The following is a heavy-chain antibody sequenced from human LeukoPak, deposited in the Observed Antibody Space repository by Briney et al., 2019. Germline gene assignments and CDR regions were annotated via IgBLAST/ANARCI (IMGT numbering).Heavy chain of an antibody. Sequence: GGSLRLSCAASGFTFSSYAMSWVRQAPGKGLEWVSAISGSGGSTYYADSVKGRFTISRDNSKNTLYLQMNSLRAEDTAVYYCARGNRYSYGHNFDYWGQGTLVTVSS. CDR2: ISGSGGST. V-gene: IGHV3-23*01. CDR1: GFTFSSYA. D-gene: IGHD5-18*01. J-gene: IGHJ4*02. CDR3: ARGNRYSYGHNFDY.